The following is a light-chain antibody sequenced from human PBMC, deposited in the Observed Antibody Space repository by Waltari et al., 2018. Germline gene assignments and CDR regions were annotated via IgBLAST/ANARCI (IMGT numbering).Light chain of an antibody. J-gene: IGKJ2*01. Sequence: EIVLTQSPGTLSLSPGERATLSCRASQSVSSSYLAWYQQKPGRAPRLLIYGASSRATGIPDRFSGSGSGTDFTLTISRLEPEDFAVYYCQQYGSSPQYTFGQGTKPEIK. CDR2: GAS. V-gene: IGKV3-20*01. CDR1: QSVSSSY. CDR3: QQYGSSPQYT.